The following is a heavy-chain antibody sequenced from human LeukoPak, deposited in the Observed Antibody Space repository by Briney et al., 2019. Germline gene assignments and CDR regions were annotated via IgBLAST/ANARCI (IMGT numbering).Heavy chain of an antibody. CDR1: GGTFSSYA. V-gene: IGHV1-69*05. Sequence: SVKVSCKASGGTFSSYAISWVRQAPGQGLEWMGGIIPIFGTANYAQKFQGRVTITTDESTSTAYMELSSLRSEDTAVYYCARRRGYCSDGSCYGIDYWGQGVLVAVSS. J-gene: IGHJ4*02. CDR2: IIPIFGTA. CDR3: ARRRGYCSDGSCYGIDY. D-gene: IGHD2-15*01.